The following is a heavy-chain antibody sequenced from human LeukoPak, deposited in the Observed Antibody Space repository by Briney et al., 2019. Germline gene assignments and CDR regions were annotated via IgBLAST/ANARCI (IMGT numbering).Heavy chain of an antibody. J-gene: IGHJ4*02. Sequence: PSETLSLTCTVSGGSISSSSYYWSWIRQPPGKGLEWIGYIHYSGSTNYNPSLKSRVTISVDTSKNQFSLKLSSVTAADTAVYYCARHRYISLPDYWGQGTLVTVSS. V-gene: IGHV4-61*05. CDR1: GGSISSSSYY. D-gene: IGHD5-18*01. CDR2: IHYSGST. CDR3: ARHRYISLPDY.